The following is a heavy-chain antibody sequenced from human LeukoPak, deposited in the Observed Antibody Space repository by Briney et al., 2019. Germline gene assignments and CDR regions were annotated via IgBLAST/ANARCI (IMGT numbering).Heavy chain of an antibody. CDR2: IYYSGST. V-gene: IGHV4-59*01. CDR1: GGSISSYY. CDR3: ARGTGQWLRAVYYFDY. Sequence: PSETLSLTCTVSGGSISSYYWSWIRQPPGKGLEWMGYIYYSGSTNYNPSPKSRVTISVATSKNQFSLKLSSVTAADTAVYYCARGTGQWLRAVYYFDYWGQGTLVTVSS. D-gene: IGHD5-12*01. J-gene: IGHJ4*02.